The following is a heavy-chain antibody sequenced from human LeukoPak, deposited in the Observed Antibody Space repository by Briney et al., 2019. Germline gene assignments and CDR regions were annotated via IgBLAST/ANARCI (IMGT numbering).Heavy chain of an antibody. D-gene: IGHD6-19*01. V-gene: IGHV4-34*12. J-gene: IGHJ4*02. CDR3: ARWDDSAWGFGN. Sequence: SETLSLTCAVYGGSFSDYYWTWIRQSPGKGLEWIGEIIHDGGTNYNPSLKSRVALSVDTSKNQFSLQLTSVTAADTAVYYCARWDDSAWGFGNWGPGTLVTVSS. CDR1: GGSFSDYY. CDR2: IIHDGGT.